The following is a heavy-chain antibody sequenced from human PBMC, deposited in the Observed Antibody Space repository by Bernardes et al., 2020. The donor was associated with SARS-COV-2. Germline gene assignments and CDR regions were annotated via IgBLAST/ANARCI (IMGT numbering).Heavy chain of an antibody. CDR3: TRRMATSWGIDY. V-gene: IGHV3-66*02. CDR1: GFTVSSSY. D-gene: IGHD3-16*01. CDR2: IYRGGDT. Sequence: GGSLRLSCAASGFTVSSSYMTWVRQAPGKGLEWVSVIYRGGDTYYADSVKGRFTISRDNSENTLYLQMNSLRPEDTAVYYCTRRMATSWGIDYWGQGTLVTVSS. J-gene: IGHJ4*02.